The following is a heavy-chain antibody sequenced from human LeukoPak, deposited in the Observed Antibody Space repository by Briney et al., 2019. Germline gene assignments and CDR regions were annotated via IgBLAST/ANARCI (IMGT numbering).Heavy chain of an antibody. V-gene: IGHV3-48*03. CDR3: AKHMRYYDSSAYYSSSGYFDY. J-gene: IGHJ4*02. CDR1: GFTFSSYE. D-gene: IGHD3-22*01. CDR2: ISSSGSTI. Sequence: GGSLRLSCAASGFTFSSYEMNWVRQAPGKGLEWVSYISSSGSTIYYADSVKGRFTISRDNAKNSLYLQMNSLRAEDTAVYYCAKHMRYYDSSAYYSSSGYFDYWGQGILVTVSS.